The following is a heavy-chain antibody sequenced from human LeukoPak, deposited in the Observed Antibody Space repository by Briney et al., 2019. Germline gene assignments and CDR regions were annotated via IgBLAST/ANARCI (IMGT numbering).Heavy chain of an antibody. Sequence: GSLRLSCAASGFTFSSYSMNWVRQAPGKGLEWVSSISSSSSYIYYADSVKGRFTISRDNAKNSLYLQMNSLRAEDTAVYYCARWCRYCSGGSCYLFDYWGQGTLVTVSS. V-gene: IGHV3-21*01. CDR1: GFTFSSYS. CDR3: ARWCRYCSGGSCYLFDY. D-gene: IGHD2-15*01. CDR2: ISSSSSYI. J-gene: IGHJ4*02.